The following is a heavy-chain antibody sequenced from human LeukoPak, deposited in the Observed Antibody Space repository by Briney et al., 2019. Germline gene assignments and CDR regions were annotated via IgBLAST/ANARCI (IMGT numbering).Heavy chain of an antibody. CDR1: GFTFSSHA. CDR3: ARDMRGRYQIDY. D-gene: IGHD1-26*01. CDR2: ISYDGSNK. V-gene: IGHV3-30-3*01. J-gene: IGHJ4*02. Sequence: GRSLRLSCAASGFTFSSHAMHWVRQAPGKGLEWVAVISYDGSNKNYVDSVKGRFTVSRDNSKNTLDLQMNSLRAEDSAVYYCARDMRGRYQIDYWGQGTLATVSS.